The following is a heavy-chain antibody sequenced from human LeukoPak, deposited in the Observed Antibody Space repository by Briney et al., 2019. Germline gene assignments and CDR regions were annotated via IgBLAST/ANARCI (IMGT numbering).Heavy chain of an antibody. Sequence: GASVKVSCKASGGTFSSYAISWVRQAPGQGLEWMGGIIPIFGTANYAQKFQGRVTITTDESTSTAHMELSSLRSEDTAVYYCARVRDSYSGSYCFDYWGQGTLVTVSS. CDR2: IIPIFGTA. V-gene: IGHV1-69*05. CDR1: GGTFSSYA. CDR3: ARVRDSYSGSYCFDY. D-gene: IGHD1-26*01. J-gene: IGHJ4*02.